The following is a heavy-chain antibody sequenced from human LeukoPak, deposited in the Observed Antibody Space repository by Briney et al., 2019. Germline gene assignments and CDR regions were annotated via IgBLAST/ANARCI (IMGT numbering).Heavy chain of an antibody. V-gene: IGHV3-7*01. CDR2: IKGDGCEK. CDR3: ADGEGLPLDY. D-gene: IGHD3-3*01. Sequence: GGSLRLFCAASGFTFSTYWMSWVRQAPGKGLEWVANIKGDGCEKYYVDSVKGRFTISRDNAKNSLYLQMNSLRAEDTAVYYCADGEGLPLDYWGQGTLVTVSS. J-gene: IGHJ4*02. CDR1: GFTFSTYW.